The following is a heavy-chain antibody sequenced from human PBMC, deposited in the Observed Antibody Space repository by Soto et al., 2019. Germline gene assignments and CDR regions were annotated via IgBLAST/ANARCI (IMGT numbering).Heavy chain of an antibody. J-gene: IGHJ3*02. CDR1: GYTFTSYG. CDR2: ISAYNGNT. D-gene: IGHD3-10*01. CDR3: ATCNWNFFFTRVRGVEDPCDAFDI. V-gene: IGHV1-18*01. Sequence: ASVKVSCKASGYTFTSYGISWVRQAPGQGLEWMGWISAYNGNTNYAQKLQGRVTMTTDTSISTAYMELSSLRSEDTAVYYCATCNWNFFFTRVRGVEDPCDAFDIWGQGTMVTVSS.